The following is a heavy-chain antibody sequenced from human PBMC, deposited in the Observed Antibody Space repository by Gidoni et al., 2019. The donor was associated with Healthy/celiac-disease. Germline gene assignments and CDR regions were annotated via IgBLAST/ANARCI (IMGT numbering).Heavy chain of an antibody. CDR3: ARNRICSGGSCYNYYYAYGMDV. Sequence: QVQLQESGPGLVKPSETLSLTCTVSGGSISSYYWSWIRQHPGKGLELIGYIYYSGSTNYNPSLKSRVTISVDTAKNQFSLKLSSVTAADTAVYYCARNRICSGGSCYNYYYAYGMDVWGKGTTVTVSS. CDR1: GGSISSYY. V-gene: IGHV4-59*01. J-gene: IGHJ6*04. CDR2: IYYSGST. D-gene: IGHD2-15*01.